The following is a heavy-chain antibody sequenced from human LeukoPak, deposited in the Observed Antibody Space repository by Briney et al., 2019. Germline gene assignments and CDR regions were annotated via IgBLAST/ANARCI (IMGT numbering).Heavy chain of an antibody. Sequence: GASVKVSCKASGYTFTSYGISWVRQAPGQGLEWMGWISADNGNTNYAQKLQGRVTMTTDTSTSTAYMELRSLRSDDTAVYYCARGDLSETLDYGDYYYYYGMDVWGQGTTVTVSS. CDR2: ISADNGNT. D-gene: IGHD4-17*01. V-gene: IGHV1-18*01. CDR3: ARGDLSETLDYGDYYYYYGMDV. CDR1: GYTFTSYG. J-gene: IGHJ6*02.